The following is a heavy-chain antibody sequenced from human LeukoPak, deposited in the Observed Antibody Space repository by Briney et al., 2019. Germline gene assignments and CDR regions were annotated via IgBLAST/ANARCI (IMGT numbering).Heavy chain of an antibody. V-gene: IGHV3-21*01. D-gene: IGHD6-13*01. J-gene: IGHJ4*02. CDR2: ISSSSSYI. CDR3: ARDYSAWAAGTRIDY. Sequence: GGSLRLSCAASGFTFSSYSMNWVRQAPGKGLEWVSSISSSSSYIYYADSVKGRFTLSRDNAKNSLYLQMNSLRAEDTAVYYCARDYSAWAAGTRIDYWGQGTLVTVSS. CDR1: GFTFSSYS.